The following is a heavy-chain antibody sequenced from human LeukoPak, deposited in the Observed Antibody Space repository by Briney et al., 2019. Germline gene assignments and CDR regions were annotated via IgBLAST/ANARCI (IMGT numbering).Heavy chain of an antibody. CDR3: ARGVAAAGSRSWFDP. CDR2: INHSGST. J-gene: IGHJ5*02. D-gene: IGHD6-13*01. V-gene: IGHV4-34*01. CDR1: GGSFSGYY. Sequence: SETLSLTCAVYGGSFSGYYWSWIRQPPGKGLEGIGEINHSGSTNYNPSLKSRVTISVDTSKNQFSLKLSSVTAADTAVYYCARGVAAAGSRSWFDPWGQGTLVTVSS.